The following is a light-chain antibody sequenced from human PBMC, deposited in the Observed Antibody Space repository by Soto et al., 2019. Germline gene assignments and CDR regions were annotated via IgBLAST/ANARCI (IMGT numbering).Light chain of an antibody. J-gene: IGKJ2*01. CDR1: QSISSL. Sequence: DIQMTQSPSTLSASVGDRVTITCRASQSISSLLAWYQQKPGKAPKLLIFDASSLKSGVPSRFSGSGSGTEFTLIISSLQPDDFATYYCQQYSSYSGYTFGQGTKVDIK. CDR2: DAS. CDR3: QQYSSYSGYT. V-gene: IGKV1-5*01.